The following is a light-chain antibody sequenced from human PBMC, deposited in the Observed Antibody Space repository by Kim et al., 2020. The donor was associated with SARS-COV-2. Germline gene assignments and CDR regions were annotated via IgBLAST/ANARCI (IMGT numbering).Light chain of an antibody. V-gene: IGLV3-19*01. CDR2: GKN. CDR3: NSRDSSGNHLDVV. J-gene: IGLJ2*01. Sequence: GQTVRITGQGDSLRSYYASWYQQKPGQATVLVIYGKNNRPSGIPDRFSGSSSGNTASLTITGAQAEDEADYYCNSRDSSGNHLDVVFGGGTKLTVL. CDR1: SLRSYY.